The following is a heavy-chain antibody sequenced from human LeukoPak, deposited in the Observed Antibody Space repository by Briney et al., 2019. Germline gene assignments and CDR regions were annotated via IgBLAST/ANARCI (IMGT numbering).Heavy chain of an antibody. D-gene: IGHD2-2*02. CDR2: IKQDGSEK. V-gene: IGHV3-7*03. Sequence: PGGSLRLSCAASGFTFSSYWMSWVRQAPGKGLEWVANIKQDGSEKYYVDSVKGRFTISRDNAKNSLYLQMNSLRAEDTAVYYCAKGVPAAIDWFDPWGQGTLVTVSS. CDR3: AKGVPAAIDWFDP. CDR1: GFTFSSYW. J-gene: IGHJ5*02.